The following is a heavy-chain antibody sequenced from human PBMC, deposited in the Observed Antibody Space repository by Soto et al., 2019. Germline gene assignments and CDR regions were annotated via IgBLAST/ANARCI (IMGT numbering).Heavy chain of an antibody. CDR3: ARWDDSSGIYDY. CDR1: GGSISRYY. J-gene: IGHJ4*02. V-gene: IGHV4-59*01. CDR2: IYYSGST. Sequence: ASETLSLTCTVYGGSISRYYWSWIRQPPGKGLEWIGYIYYSGSTNYNPSLKSRVTISVDTSKNQFSLKLSSVTAADTAVYYCARWDDSSGIYDYRGQGTLVTVSS. D-gene: IGHD3-22*01.